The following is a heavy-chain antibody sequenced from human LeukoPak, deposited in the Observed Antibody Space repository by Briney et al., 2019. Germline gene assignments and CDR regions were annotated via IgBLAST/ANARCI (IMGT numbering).Heavy chain of an antibody. J-gene: IGHJ4*02. D-gene: IGHD2-15*01. CDR2: IYSGGST. CDR1: GFTVSSNY. V-gene: IGHV3-53*01. Sequence: PGGSLRLSCAASGFTVSSNYMSWVRQAPGKGLEWVSVIYSGGSTYYADSVKGRFTISRDNSKNTLYLQMNSLRAEDTAVYYCARVAPHCSGGSCYLDYWGQGTLVTVSS. CDR3: ARVAPHCSGGSCYLDY.